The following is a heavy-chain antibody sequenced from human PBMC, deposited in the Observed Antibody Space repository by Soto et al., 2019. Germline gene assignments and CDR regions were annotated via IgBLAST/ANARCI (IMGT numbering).Heavy chain of an antibody. CDR2: ISGSGGST. CDR1: GFTFSSYA. J-gene: IGHJ6*02. V-gene: IGHV3-23*01. Sequence: GGSLRLSCAASGFTFSSYAMSLVRQAPGEGLEWVSAISGSGGSTYYADSVKGRFTISRDNSKNTLYLQMNSLRAEDTAVYYCAKGGDTALTSDYYYYGMDVWGQGTTVTVSS. CDR3: AKGGDTALTSDYYYYGMDV. D-gene: IGHD5-18*01.